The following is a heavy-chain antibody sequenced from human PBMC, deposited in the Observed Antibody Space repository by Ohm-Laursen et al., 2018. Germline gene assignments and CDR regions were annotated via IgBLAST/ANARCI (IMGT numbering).Heavy chain of an antibody. CDR2: INPNSGGT. Sequence: SVRVSCKASGYTFTGYYMHWVRQAPGQGLEWMGWINPNSGGTNYAQKFQGRVTMTRDTSISTAYMELSSLRSEDTAVYYCSAVAAPLFAYYYYGMDVWGQGTTVTVSS. CDR3: SAVAAPLFAYYYYGMDV. V-gene: IGHV1-2*02. J-gene: IGHJ6*02. D-gene: IGHD6-19*01. CDR1: GYTFTGYY.